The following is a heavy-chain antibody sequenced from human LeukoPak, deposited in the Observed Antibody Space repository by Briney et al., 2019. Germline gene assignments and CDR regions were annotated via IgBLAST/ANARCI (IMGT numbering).Heavy chain of an antibody. CDR3: ARADPNASGYFYRFNWFDP. CDR2: IYSSGST. J-gene: IGHJ5*02. CDR1: GGSISSYY. V-gene: IGHV4-59*13. Sequence: SETLSLTCTVSGGSISSYYWNWVRQPPGKGLEWIGNIYSSGSTDYNPSLKSRVTISLDTSKFQISLRLNSVTAADTAVYYCARADPNASGYFYRFNWFDPWGQGTLVTVSS. D-gene: IGHD3-10*01.